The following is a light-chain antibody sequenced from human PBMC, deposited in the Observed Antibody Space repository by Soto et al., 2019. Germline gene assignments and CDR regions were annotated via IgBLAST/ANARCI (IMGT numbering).Light chain of an antibody. V-gene: IGLV2-11*01. CDR1: SSDVGGYNY. CDR3: CSYAGSYTYV. J-gene: IGLJ1*01. CDR2: DVG. Sequence: QSALTQPRSVSGSPGQSVTISCTGTSSDVGGYNYVSWYQQHPGKAPKLMIYDVGKRPSGVPDRFSGSKSGNTASLTISGLPDEDEADYYCCSYAGSYTYVFGTGTKLTVL.